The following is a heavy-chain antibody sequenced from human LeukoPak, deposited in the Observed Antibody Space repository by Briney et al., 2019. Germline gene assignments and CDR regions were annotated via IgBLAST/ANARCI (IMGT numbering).Heavy chain of an antibody. CDR1: GYTFTSYY. V-gene: IGHV1-46*01. Sequence: ASVKVSCKASGYTFTSYYMRWVRQAPGQGLEWMGIINPSGGSTSYAQKFQGRVTMTRDTSTSTVYMELSSLRSEDTAVYYCARSPSGWYGDYWGQGTLVTVSS. CDR2: INPSGGST. J-gene: IGHJ4*02. CDR3: ARSPSGWYGDY. D-gene: IGHD6-19*01.